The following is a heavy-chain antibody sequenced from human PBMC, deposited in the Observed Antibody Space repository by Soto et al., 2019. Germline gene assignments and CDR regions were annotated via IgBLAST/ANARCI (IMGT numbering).Heavy chain of an antibody. J-gene: IGHJ3*02. CDR3: ARAYIASYAFDI. V-gene: IGHV1-8*01. D-gene: IGHD2-21*01. CDR2: MNPNTGNS. CDR1: GYTFTSYD. Sequence: ASVNCYFNASGYTFTSYDIYWVRQATGQVLDWMGWMNPNTGNSGYAQNFQGRVTMTSDTSISTSHMELSSLRSEDTAVYYCARAYIASYAFDIWGQGTMVNVSS.